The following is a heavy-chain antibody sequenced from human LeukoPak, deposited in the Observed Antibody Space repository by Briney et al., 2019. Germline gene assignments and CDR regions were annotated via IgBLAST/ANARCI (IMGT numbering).Heavy chain of an antibody. CDR1: EFTFSIYS. V-gene: IGHV3-23*01. J-gene: IGHJ3*02. CDR3: AKVGRPGRQDAFDI. Sequence: GGSLRLSCAASEFTFSIYSMNWVRQAPGKGQEWVSAISGSGGSTYYADSVKGRFTISRDNSKNTLYLQMNSLRAEDTAVYYCAKVGRPGRQDAFDIWGQGTMVTVSS. CDR2: ISGSGGST.